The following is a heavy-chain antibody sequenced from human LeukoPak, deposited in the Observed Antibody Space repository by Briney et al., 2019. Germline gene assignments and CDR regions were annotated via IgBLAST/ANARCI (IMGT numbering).Heavy chain of an antibody. CDR3: ARRTGRKDGYGY. Sequence: SETLSLTCTVSGYSISSGDYWGWIRQPPGKGLEWIGSIYHSGRTYYNPSLKSRVTISIDTSKNQFSLKLSSVTAADTAVYYCARRTGRKDGYGYWGQGTLVTVSS. D-gene: IGHD5-24*01. CDR2: IYHSGRT. J-gene: IGHJ4*02. CDR1: GYSISSGDY. V-gene: IGHV4-38-2*02.